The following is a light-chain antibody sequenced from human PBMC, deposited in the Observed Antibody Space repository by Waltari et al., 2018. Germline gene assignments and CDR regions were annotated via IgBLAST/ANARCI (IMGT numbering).Light chain of an antibody. V-gene: IGKV1-12*01. CDR1: QDIIDW. CDR3: QQAKSFPLT. CDR2: AES. J-gene: IGKJ3*01. Sequence: TGRASQDIIDWLAWGQQRPVKAPNILIYAESSLQSGVPSRFCGSGSGTDCTLTIRSLQPEDCATYYCQQAKSFPLTFGPGTKVDIK.